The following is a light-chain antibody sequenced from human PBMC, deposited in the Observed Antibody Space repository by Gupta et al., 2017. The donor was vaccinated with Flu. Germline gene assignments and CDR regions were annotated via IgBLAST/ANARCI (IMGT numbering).Light chain of an antibody. V-gene: IGLV2-11*01. CDR3: SSHAGRVTWV. Sequence: QSAPTQPRSVSGSPGQSVTTSCPVSSNDVGGSNRVSWYQQRPGKAPKLILYDVTERPSGVPDRFSGSKSGNTASLTISGLQADDEADYYCSSHAGRVTWVFGTGTTVTVL. CDR2: DVT. CDR1: SNDVGGSNR. J-gene: IGLJ1*01.